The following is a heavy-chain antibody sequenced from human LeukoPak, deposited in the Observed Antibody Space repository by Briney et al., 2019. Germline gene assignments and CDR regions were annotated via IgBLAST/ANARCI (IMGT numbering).Heavy chain of an antibody. CDR1: GFTFSSYY. CDR3: AKHEVGQWTNFDY. V-gene: IGHV3-23*01. J-gene: IGHJ4*02. D-gene: IGHD6-19*01. Sequence: PWETLTLTCTVSGFTFSSYYLSWFRQPPGKGLEWLTAISGSGGSTYYADSVKSRFTISRDNSKNTLYLQLNSLRAEDTAVYYCAKHEVGQWTNFDYWGQGTLVTVSS. CDR2: ISGSGGST.